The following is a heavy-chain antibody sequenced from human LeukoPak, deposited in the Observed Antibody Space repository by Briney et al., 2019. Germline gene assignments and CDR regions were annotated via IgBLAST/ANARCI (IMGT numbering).Heavy chain of an antibody. CDR3: ARAIVVVPAAITNWFDP. CDR1: GGSISSGGYS. CDR2: VYHSGST. D-gene: IGHD2-2*01. Sequence: ASETLSLTCAVSGGSISSGGYSWSWIRQPPGKGLEWIGYVYHSGSTYYNPSLKSRVTISVDRSKNQFSLKLSSVTAADTAVYYCARAIVVVPAAITNWFDPWGQGTTVTVSS. V-gene: IGHV4-30-2*01. J-gene: IGHJ5*01.